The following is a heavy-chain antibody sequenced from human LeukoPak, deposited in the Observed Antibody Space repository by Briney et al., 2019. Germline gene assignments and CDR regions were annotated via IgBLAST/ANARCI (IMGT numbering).Heavy chain of an antibody. Sequence: PGGSLRLTCAVSGFTITSWSMNCVRHAPGKGLEWLSYISSGCSPIYYADSVKGSFTISRDDAKNLVYLQMNSLRAEDAAVYFCTYLRTPYYNDKWVDPWGQGALVTVSS. V-gene: IGHV3-48*04. D-gene: IGHD3/OR15-3a*01. CDR1: GFTITSWS. CDR3: TYLRTPYYNDKWVDP. J-gene: IGHJ5*02. CDR2: ISSGCSPI.